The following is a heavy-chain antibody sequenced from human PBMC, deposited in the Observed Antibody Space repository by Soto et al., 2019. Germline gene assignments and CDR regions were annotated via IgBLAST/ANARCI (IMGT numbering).Heavy chain of an antibody. CDR1: GGSISSGDYY. V-gene: IGHV4-30-4*01. J-gene: IGHJ5*02. Sequence: LSLTCTVSGGSISSGDYYWSWIRQPPGKGLEWIGYIYYSGSTYYNPSLKSRVTISVDTSKNQFTLKLSSVTAADTAVYYCARVVPSIAARPFDPWGQGTLVTVSS. CDR2: IYYSGST. CDR3: ARVVPSIAARPFDP. D-gene: IGHD6-6*01.